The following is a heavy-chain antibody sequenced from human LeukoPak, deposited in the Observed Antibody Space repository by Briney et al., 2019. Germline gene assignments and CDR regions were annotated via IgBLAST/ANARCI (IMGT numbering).Heavy chain of an antibody. J-gene: IGHJ4*02. D-gene: IGHD6-19*01. V-gene: IGHV1-18*01. CDR1: GYTFRSYG. Sequence: ASVKVSCKASGYTFRSYGISWVRKAPGQGLEWMGWISGYNGYTHYAQKVQGRVTMTTDTSTSTVYMELRSLRSDDTAVYYCARDLKMGYSSGSYSWGTGSSNDYWGQGTLVTVSS. CDR3: ARDLKMGYSSGSYSWGTGSSNDY. CDR2: ISGYNGYT.